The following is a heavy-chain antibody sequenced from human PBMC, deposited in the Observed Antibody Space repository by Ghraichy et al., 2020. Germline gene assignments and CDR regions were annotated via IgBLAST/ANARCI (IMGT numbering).Heavy chain of an antibody. J-gene: IGHJ6*02. D-gene: IGHD3-3*01. CDR2: ISSSSSTR. CDR1: GFTFSSYS. V-gene: IGHV3-48*02. CDR3: AGRFTRGGISYGMDV. Sequence: ETLSLTCAASGFTFSSYSMNWVRQALGKGLEVVSYISSSSSTRYYADSVKSRFTISRDNAKNSLYLHMNSVRDGDTAVYYCAGRFTRGGISYGMDVWGHGTTVTVSS.